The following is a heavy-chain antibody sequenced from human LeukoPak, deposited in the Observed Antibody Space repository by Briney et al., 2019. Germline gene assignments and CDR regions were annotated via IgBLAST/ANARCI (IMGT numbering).Heavy chain of an antibody. CDR3: ARDWDQRSDCFDP. D-gene: IGHD1-26*01. CDR2: VSDHNDGP. Sequence: ASVKVSCKASGYTFATYGISRVRQVPGQGLEWMGGVSDHNDGPNYARKFKGRVTMTADKYTSTAYLELRSLRSDDTGVYYCARDWDQRSDCFDPWGQGTLVTVSS. V-gene: IGHV1-18*01. J-gene: IGHJ5*02. CDR1: GYTFATYG.